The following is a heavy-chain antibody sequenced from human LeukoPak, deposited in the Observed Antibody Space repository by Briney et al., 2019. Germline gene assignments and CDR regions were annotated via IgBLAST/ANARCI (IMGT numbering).Heavy chain of an antibody. Sequence: SETLSLTCAVYGGSFSGYYWSWIRQPPGKGLEWIGEINHSGSTNYNPSLKSRVTISVDTSKNQFSLKLSSVTAADTAVYYCARNVPPADEGTDYWGQGTLVTVSS. CDR2: INHSGST. D-gene: IGHD1-1*01. V-gene: IGHV4-34*01. CDR3: ARNVPPADEGTDY. J-gene: IGHJ4*02. CDR1: GGSFSGYY.